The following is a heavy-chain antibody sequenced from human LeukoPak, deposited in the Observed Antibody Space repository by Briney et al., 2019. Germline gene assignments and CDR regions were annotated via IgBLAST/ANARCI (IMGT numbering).Heavy chain of an antibody. V-gene: IGHV3-9*01. J-gene: IGHJ4*02. CDR3: AKDTPVDD. Sequence: GGSLRLSCAASGFTFSSYAMSWVRQAPGKGLEWVSGISWNSGSIGYADSAKGRFTISRDNAKNSLYLQMNSLRAEDTALYYCAKDTPVDDWGQGTLVTVSS. CDR1: GFTFSSYA. CDR2: ISWNSGSI.